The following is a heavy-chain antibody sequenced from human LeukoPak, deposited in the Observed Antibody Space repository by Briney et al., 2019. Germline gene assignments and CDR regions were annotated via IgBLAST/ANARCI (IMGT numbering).Heavy chain of an antibody. V-gene: IGHV1-46*01. CDR3: ASLSPGIAAAGTGDYY. CDR2: INPSGGST. Sequence: ASVKVSCKASGYTFTSYYMHWVRQAPGQGLEWMGTINPSGGSTSYAQKFQGRVTMTRDTSTSTVYMELSSPRSEDTAVYYCASLSPGIAAAGTGDYYWGQGTLVTVSS. CDR1: GYTFTSYY. D-gene: IGHD6-13*01. J-gene: IGHJ4*02.